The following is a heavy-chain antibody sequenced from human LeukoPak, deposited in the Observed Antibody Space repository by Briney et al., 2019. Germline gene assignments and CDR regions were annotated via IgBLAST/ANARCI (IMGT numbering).Heavy chain of an antibody. CDR2: IYYSGST. CDR3: ASSYRYGDNWFDP. J-gene: IGHJ5*02. V-gene: IGHV4-59*01. D-gene: IGHD1-1*01. CDR1: GDSISGCY. Sequence: SETLSLTCTVSGDSISGCYWSWIRQPPAKGLEWIGYIYYSGSTNYNPSLKSRVTISVDTSKNQFSLKLSSVTAADTAVYFCASSYRYGDNWFDPWGQGTLVTVTS.